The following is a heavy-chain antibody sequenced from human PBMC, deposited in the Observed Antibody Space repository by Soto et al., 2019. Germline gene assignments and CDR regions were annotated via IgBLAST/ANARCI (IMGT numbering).Heavy chain of an antibody. Sequence: PGEYLKLSCTGSGYRFTNYWIGWVRQMPGKGLDWMGIIYVGDSDTRYSPSFQGQVTISADKSISTAYLQWSSLKASDTDMYYCVSPLPSNYARFSYYYGMDVWGQGTTVTGPS. CDR2: IYVGDSDT. CDR1: GYRFTNYW. D-gene: IGHD4-4*01. CDR3: VSPLPSNYARFSYYYGMDV. J-gene: IGHJ6*02. V-gene: IGHV5-51*01.